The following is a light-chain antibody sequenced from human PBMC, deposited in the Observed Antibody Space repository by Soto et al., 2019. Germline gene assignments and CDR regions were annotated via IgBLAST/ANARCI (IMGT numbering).Light chain of an antibody. CDR1: QTIINY. V-gene: IGKV1-39*01. CDR2: AAS. CDR3: QQSYRTPRT. J-gene: IGKJ3*01. Sequence: DIQMTQSPSSLSASVGDRVTITCRASQTIINYLNWYQQKPGKAPKLLISAASTLQSGVPSKFSGSGSETDFTLTISSLQPEDFATYYCQQSYRTPRTFGPGTKVDIK.